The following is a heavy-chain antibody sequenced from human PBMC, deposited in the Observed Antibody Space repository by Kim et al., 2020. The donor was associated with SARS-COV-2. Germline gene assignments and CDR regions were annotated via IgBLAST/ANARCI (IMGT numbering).Heavy chain of an antibody. CDR3: ASYGDFWSGYWGFDY. V-gene: IGHV3-7*01. CDR2: IKQDGSEK. J-gene: IGHJ4*02. Sequence: GGSLRLSCAASGFTFSSYWMSWVRQAPGKGLEWVANIKQDGSEKYYVDSVKGRFTISRDNAKNSLYLQMNSLRAEDTAVYYCASYGDFWSGYWGFDYWGQGTLVTVSS. D-gene: IGHD3-3*01. CDR1: GFTFSSYW.